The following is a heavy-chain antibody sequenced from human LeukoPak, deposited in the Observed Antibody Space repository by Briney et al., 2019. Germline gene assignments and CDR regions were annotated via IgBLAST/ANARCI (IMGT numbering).Heavy chain of an antibody. Sequence: PGGSLRLSCAASGFTFSDYYMSWIRQAPGKGLEWVANIKQDGGEKYNVDSVKGRFTISRDNAKNSLYLQMNSLRAEDTAVYYCARAARTFDYWGQGTLVTVSS. CDR2: IKQDGGEK. CDR1: GFTFSDYY. V-gene: IGHV3-7*01. D-gene: IGHD6-25*01. CDR3: ARAARTFDY. J-gene: IGHJ4*02.